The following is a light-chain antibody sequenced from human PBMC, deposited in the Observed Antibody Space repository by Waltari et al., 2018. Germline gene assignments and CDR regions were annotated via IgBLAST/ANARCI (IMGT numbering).Light chain of an antibody. V-gene: IGKV3-20*01. Sequence: EIVLTQSPGTLSLSPGERAIVSCRASQSVGRTLAWYNQKPGQAPRLLIYGASNRATGIPDRFIGSGFGTEFSLTISGLEPEDSAVYYCQHYLRLPVAFGQGTKVEIK. CDR3: QHYLRLPVA. CDR2: GAS. J-gene: IGKJ1*01. CDR1: QSVGRT.